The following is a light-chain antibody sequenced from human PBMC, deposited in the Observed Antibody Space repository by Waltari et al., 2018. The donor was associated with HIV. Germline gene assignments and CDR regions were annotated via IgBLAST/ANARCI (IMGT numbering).Light chain of an antibody. Sequence: QSVLTQPPSVPGAPGQRVTIPCTGSSSHLRLGYDVQWYQQLPGTAPNLLVYDNINRPSGVPDRFSGSKSGISASLAITGLQAEDEANYYCQSYDNSLSAWVFGGGTKVTVL. CDR2: DNI. CDR3: QSYDNSLSAWV. CDR1: SSHLRLGYD. J-gene: IGLJ3*02. V-gene: IGLV1-40*01.